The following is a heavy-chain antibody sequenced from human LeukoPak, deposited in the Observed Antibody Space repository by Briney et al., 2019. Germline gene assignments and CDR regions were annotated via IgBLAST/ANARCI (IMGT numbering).Heavy chain of an antibody. CDR2: IIPIFGTA. D-gene: IGHD2-15*01. J-gene: IGHJ4*02. CDR1: GGTFSSYA. Sequence: SVKVSCKASGGTFSSYAISWVRQAPGQGLEWMGGIIPIFGTANYAQKFQGRVTITADESTSTAYVELSSLRSEDTAVYYCARGGLYCSGGSCPADYWGQGTLVTVSS. V-gene: IGHV1-69*13. CDR3: ARGGLYCSGGSCPADY.